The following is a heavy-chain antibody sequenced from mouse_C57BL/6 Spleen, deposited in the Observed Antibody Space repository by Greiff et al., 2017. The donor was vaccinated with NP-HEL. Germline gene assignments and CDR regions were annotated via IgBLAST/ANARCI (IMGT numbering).Heavy chain of an antibody. Sequence: EVKLQESGPGLVKPSQSLSLTCSVTGYSITSGYYWNWIRQFPGNKLEWMGYISYDGSNNYNPSLKNRISITRDTSKNQFFLKLNSVTTEDTATYYCAREDGYHYFDYWGQGTTLTVSS. V-gene: IGHV3-6*01. CDR3: AREDGYHYFDY. D-gene: IGHD2-3*01. J-gene: IGHJ2*01. CDR2: ISYDGSN. CDR1: GYSITSGYY.